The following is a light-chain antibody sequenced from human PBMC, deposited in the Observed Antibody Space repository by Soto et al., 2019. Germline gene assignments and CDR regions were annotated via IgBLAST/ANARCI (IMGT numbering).Light chain of an antibody. CDR2: GAS. CDR1: QSFSNY. Sequence: EIALTQSPGTLSLSPGERATLSCRASQSFSNYLAWYQQKPGQAPRLLIYGASSRATGIPDRFSGSGSGTDFTLTISRLEPEDFAVYYCQQYGSSPQTFGLGTKVEIK. CDR3: QQYGSSPQT. J-gene: IGKJ1*01. V-gene: IGKV3-20*01.